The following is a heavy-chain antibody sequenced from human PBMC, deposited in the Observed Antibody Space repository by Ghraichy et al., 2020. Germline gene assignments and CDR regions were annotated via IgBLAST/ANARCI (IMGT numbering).Heavy chain of an antibody. CDR1: GFTFSSYS. V-gene: IGHV3-21*01. CDR3: ARGSGTPPWSYYYGSGSYRGHFDY. Sequence: LSLTCAASGFTFSSYSMNWVRQAPGKGLEWVSSISSSSSYIYYADTVKGRFTISRDNAKNSLYLQMNSLRAEDTAVYYCARGSGTPPWSYYYGSGSYRGHFDYWGQGTLVTVSS. CDR2: ISSSSSYI. J-gene: IGHJ4*02. D-gene: IGHD3-10*01.